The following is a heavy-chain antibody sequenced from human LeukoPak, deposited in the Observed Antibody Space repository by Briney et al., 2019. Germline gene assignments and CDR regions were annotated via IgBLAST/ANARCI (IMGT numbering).Heavy chain of an antibody. CDR1: GFTFSSYG. CDR2: IRYDGSNK. CDR3: AKGGGYEAQYYYYYLDV. D-gene: IGHD5-12*01. J-gene: IGHJ6*03. Sequence: GGSLRLSCVAYGFTFSSYGMYWVRQAPGKGLEWVAFIRYDGSNKYYADSVKGRFTISRDNSKNTLYLQMKSLRAEDTAVYYCAKGGGYEAQYYYYYLDVWGKGTTVTISS. V-gene: IGHV3-30*02.